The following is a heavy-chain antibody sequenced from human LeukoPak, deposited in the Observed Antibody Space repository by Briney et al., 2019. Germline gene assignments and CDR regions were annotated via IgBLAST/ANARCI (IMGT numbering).Heavy chain of an antibody. J-gene: IGHJ4*02. CDR1: GYTFTSYY. D-gene: IGHD3-3*01. V-gene: IGHV1-46*01. CDR2: INPSGGST. CDR3: AREDPAYYDFWSGYYGGGFDY. Sequence: ASVKVSCKASGYTFTSYYMHWVRQAPGQGLEWMGIINPSGGSTSYAQKFQGRVTMTRDMSTSTVYMELSSLRSEDTAVYYCAREDPAYYDFWSGYYGGGFDYWGQGTLVTVSS.